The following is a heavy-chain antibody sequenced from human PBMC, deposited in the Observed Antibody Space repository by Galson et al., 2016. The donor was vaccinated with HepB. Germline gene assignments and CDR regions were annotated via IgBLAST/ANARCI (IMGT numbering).Heavy chain of an antibody. CDR1: GFSFSNYG. Sequence: SLRLSCAASGFSFSNYGMHWVRKAPGKGLEWVAVIWYDGGNKYYEDTVKGRFTISRDHFKNTLYLQMNSLRAEDTAVYFCTCGRSPGAYWGQGTLVTVSS. D-gene: IGHD3-16*02. V-gene: IGHV3-33*03. CDR2: IWYDGGNK. CDR3: TCGRSPGAY. J-gene: IGHJ4*02.